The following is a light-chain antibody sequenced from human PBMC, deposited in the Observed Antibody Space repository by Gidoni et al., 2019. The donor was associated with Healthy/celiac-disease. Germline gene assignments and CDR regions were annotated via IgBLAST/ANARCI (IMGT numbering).Light chain of an antibody. J-gene: IGKJ4*01. CDR3: QQYYSYPLT. Sequence: AIRMTQSPSSFSASTGDRVTIICRASQGISSYLAWYQQKPRKAPKLLIYAASTLQSGVPSRFSGSGSGTDFTLTISCLQSEDFATYYCQQYYSYPLTFGGGTKVEIK. CDR2: AAS. V-gene: IGKV1-8*01. CDR1: QGISSY.